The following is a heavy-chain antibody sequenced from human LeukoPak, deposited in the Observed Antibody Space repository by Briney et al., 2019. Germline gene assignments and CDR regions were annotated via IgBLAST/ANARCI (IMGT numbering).Heavy chain of an antibody. D-gene: IGHD3-22*01. CDR3: ARGVDSSGYWYYFDY. CDR2: INWNGGST. V-gene: IGHV3-20*04. CDR1: GFTFDDYG. Sequence: PGGSLRLSCAASGFTFDDYGMNWVRQAPGKGLEWVSGINWNGGSTGYADSVKGRFTISRDNAKNSLYLQMNSLRAEDTALYYCARGVDSSGYWYYFDYWGQGTLVTVSS. J-gene: IGHJ4*02.